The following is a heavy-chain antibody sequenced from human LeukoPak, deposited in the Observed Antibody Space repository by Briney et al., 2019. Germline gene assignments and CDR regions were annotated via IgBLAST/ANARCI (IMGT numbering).Heavy chain of an antibody. CDR1: GGSISSYY. Sequence: PSETLSLTCTVSGGSISSYYWSWIRQPPGKGLEWIGYIYYSGSTNYNPSLKSRVTISVDTSKNQFSLKLSSVTAADTAVYYCARETRGAYYYYMDVWGKGTTVTVSS. V-gene: IGHV4-59*12. J-gene: IGHJ6*03. CDR3: ARETRGAYYYYMDV. D-gene: IGHD3-10*01. CDR2: IYYSGST.